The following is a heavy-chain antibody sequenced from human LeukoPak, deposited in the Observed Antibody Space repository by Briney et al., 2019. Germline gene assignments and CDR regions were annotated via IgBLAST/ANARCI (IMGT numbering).Heavy chain of an antibody. CDR1: GFTFTSYW. Sequence: GGSLRLSCAASGFTFTSYWMHWVRQAPGKGLVWVSRITSDGSGIGYADSVKGRFSTSRDNAKNTLYLQMNSLRAEDTAVYYCASGRLVGAPDYWGQGTLVTVSS. CDR2: ITSDGSGI. V-gene: IGHV3-74*01. D-gene: IGHD1-26*01. J-gene: IGHJ4*02. CDR3: ASGRLVGAPDY.